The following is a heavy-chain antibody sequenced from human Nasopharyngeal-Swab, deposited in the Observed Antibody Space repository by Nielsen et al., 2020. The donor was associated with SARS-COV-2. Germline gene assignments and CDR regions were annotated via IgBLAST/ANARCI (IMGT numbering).Heavy chain of an antibody. Sequence: ASVKVSCKASGYTFTDYGIAWVRQAPGQGLQWMGWVSAYNGDTNYAQKFQGRVTMTTDTSTSTAYMEVRSLRPDDTAIYYCARVGEDYDSSGYHYEPTHFDFWGQGSLVTVSS. J-gene: IGHJ4*02. D-gene: IGHD3-22*01. CDR1: GYTFTDYG. CDR2: VSAYNGDT. V-gene: IGHV1-18*01. CDR3: ARVGEDYDSSGYHYEPTHFDF.